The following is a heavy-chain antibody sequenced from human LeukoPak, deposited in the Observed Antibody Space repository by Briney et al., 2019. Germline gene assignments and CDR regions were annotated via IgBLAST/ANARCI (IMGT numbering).Heavy chain of an antibody. Sequence: SETLSLTCTVSGGSISGYYWTWIRQPADKRLEWLGRMYTSGDTYYNPALRSRLTLSLDTAKNQISLKLTSVTAADTAVYYCARLSVIVGAALEYYYYYMDVWGQGTTVTVSS. J-gene: IGHJ6*03. D-gene: IGHD1-26*01. CDR1: GGSISGYY. CDR3: ARLSVIVGAALEYYYYYMDV. V-gene: IGHV4-4*07. CDR2: MYTSGDT.